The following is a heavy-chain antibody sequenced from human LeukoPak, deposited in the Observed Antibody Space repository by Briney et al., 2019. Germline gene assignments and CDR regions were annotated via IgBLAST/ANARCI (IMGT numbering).Heavy chain of an antibody. J-gene: IGHJ4*02. CDR3: TTDPQRTYYYDSSGYLDFDY. CDR1: GFTFSNAW. V-gene: IGHV3-15*01. CDR2: IKSKTDGGTT. Sequence: PGGSLRLSCAASGFTFSNAWMSWVRQAPGKGLEWVGRIKSKTDGGTTDYAAPVKGRFTISRDDSKNTLYLQMNSLKTEDTAVYYCTTDPQRTYYYDSSGYLDFDYWGQGTLVTVSS. D-gene: IGHD3-22*01.